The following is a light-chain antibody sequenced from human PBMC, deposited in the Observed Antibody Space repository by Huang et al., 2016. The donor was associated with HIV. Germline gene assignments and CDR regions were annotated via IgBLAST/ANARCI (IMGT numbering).Light chain of an antibody. V-gene: IGKV1-8*01. J-gene: IGKJ1*01. CDR2: AAF. CDR1: QDINNF. CDR3: QQYYSYRT. Sequence: AIRMTQSPSSLSASTGDRVNITCRASQDINNFLAWYQQKPGKAPNLLIYAAFILETGVPSRFSGSGSGTEFNLSISCLQSEDFATYYCQQYYSYRTFGQGTQVEIK.